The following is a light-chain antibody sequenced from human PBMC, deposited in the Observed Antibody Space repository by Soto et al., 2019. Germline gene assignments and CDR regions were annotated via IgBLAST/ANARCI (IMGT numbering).Light chain of an antibody. CDR2: DAS. J-gene: IGKJ1*01. CDR3: QQYKIYSQT. Sequence: DIQLTKSPSTLSASVGDRVTLTCLASQSINNGLAWYQQKPGKAPKFLIYDASNLESGVPSRFSGSGSGTEFTLTISSLQPDDFATYYCQQYKIYSQTFGQGTKVDIK. V-gene: IGKV1-5*01. CDR1: QSINNG.